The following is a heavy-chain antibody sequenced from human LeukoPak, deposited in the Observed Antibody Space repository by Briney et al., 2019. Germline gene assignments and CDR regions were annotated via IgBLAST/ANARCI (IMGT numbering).Heavy chain of an antibody. J-gene: IGHJ4*02. CDR3: AKDGHSTVTRGPLDYFDY. D-gene: IGHD4-17*01. CDR1: GFTFSSYS. V-gene: IGHV3-48*01. Sequence: GGSLRLSCAASGFTFSSYSMNWVRQAPGKGLEWVSYISFSSGTIYYADSVKGRFTISRDNSKNTLYLQMNSLRAEDTAVYYCAKDGHSTVTRGPLDYFDYWGQGTLVTVSS. CDR2: ISFSSGTI.